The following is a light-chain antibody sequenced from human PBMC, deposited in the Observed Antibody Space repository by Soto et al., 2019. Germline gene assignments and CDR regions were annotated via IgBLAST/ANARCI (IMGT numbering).Light chain of an antibody. V-gene: IGKV3-20*01. CDR3: QQHDSLPIT. J-gene: IGKJ5*01. Sequence: EIVLTQSPVTLSLSPGERATLSCRASQSVSSSFLAWYQHKLGQAPRLLISGASRRATGIPDRFSGAGSGTDFTLTISRLEPEDFALYYCQQHDSLPITFGQGTRLDIK. CDR2: GAS. CDR1: QSVSSSF.